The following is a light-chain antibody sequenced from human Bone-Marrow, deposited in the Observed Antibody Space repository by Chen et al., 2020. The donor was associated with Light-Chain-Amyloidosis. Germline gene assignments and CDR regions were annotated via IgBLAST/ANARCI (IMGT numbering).Light chain of an antibody. Sequence: QSALTQPAYVSGSPGQSITISCTGTSSDVGGDNHVSWYQQHPDKAPKLMIYEVTNRPSWVPDRFSGSKSANTASLTISGLQTEDEADYFCSSYTITNTLVFGSGTRVTVL. V-gene: IGLV2-14*01. CDR1: SSDVGGDNH. CDR3: SSYTITNTLV. CDR2: EVT. J-gene: IGLJ1*01.